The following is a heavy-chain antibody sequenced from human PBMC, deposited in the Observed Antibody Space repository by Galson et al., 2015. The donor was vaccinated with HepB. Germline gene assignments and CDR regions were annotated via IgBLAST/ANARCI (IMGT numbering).Heavy chain of an antibody. V-gene: IGHV3-23*01. D-gene: IGHD6-19*01. CDR1: GFTFNSYA. CDR2: IGAGSRNT. CDR3: AKSMSGWYLFDY. Sequence: SLRLSCAASGFTFNSYAMGWVRHTPGKGLEWVSSIGAGSRNTYYADSAKGRFTISRDNSRNTLYLQMNSLRAEDTALYHCAKSMSGWYLFDYWGQRTLVPVSS. J-gene: IGHJ4*02.